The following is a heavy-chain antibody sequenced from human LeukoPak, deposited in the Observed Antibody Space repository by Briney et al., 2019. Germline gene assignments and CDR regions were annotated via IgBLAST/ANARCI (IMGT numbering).Heavy chain of an antibody. J-gene: IGHJ4*02. Sequence: GGSLRLSCAASGFTFSSYGMHWVRQAPGKGLEWVAVISYDGSFKYSADSVKGRFTISRDSSKNTLYLQMNSLTAEDTAVYYCARDGTYCSSSSCYRGYFDYWGQGALVTVSS. CDR2: ISYDGSFK. CDR3: ARDGTYCSSSSCYRGYFDY. CDR1: GFTFSSYG. D-gene: IGHD2-2*01. V-gene: IGHV3-30*03.